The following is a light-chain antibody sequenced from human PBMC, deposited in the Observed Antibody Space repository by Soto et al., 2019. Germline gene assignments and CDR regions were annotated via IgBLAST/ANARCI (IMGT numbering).Light chain of an antibody. Sequence: EIVMTQSPLSLSVTPGEPASISCRSSQSLLSSVYHHLDWYLQKPGQPPRLLIYLASLRASGVPDGFSGRGSGTNVTLKISRVEAGDFGVYYWMQALQVQWTFGQGTRVDIQ. CDR2: LAS. CDR1: QSLLSSVYHH. J-gene: IGKJ1*01. V-gene: IGKV2-28*01. CDR3: MQALQVQWT.